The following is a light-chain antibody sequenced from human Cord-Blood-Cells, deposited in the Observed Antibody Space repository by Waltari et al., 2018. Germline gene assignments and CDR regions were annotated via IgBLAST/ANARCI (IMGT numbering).Light chain of an antibody. Sequence: EIVLTQSPGTLSLSPGERATLSCRASQSVSSSYLAWYQQKHGQAPRLLIYGASSRATGIPDRFSGSGSVTDFTLTISRLEPEDFAVYYCQQYGSSPLTFGGGSKVEIK. J-gene: IGKJ4*01. CDR2: GAS. CDR1: QSVSSSY. V-gene: IGKV3-20*01. CDR3: QQYGSSPLT.